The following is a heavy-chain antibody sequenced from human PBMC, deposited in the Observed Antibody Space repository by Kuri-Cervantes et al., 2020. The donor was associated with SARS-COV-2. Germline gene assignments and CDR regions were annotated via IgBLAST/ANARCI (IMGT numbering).Heavy chain of an antibody. CDR1: GGTFSSYA. Sequence: SVKVSCKASGGTFSSYAISWVRQAAGQGLEGMGGIIPIFGTANYAQKFQGRVTITADKSTSTAYMELRSLRADYTAVYYCARGHTSSSWDNWFDPWGQGTLVTVSS. V-gene: IGHV1-69*06. J-gene: IGHJ5*02. CDR2: IIPIFGTA. CDR3: ARGHTSSSWDNWFDP. D-gene: IGHD6-13*01.